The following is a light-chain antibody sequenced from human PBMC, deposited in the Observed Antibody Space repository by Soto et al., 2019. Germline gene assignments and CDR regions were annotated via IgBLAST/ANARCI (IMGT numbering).Light chain of an antibody. Sequence: QSVLTQPASVSGSPGQSITISCTGTSSDVGGYNYVSWYQQHPGKAPKLMIYAVTDRPSGVSSRFSGSKSGNTASLIISGLQAEDEADYYCSLYTSENAYVCGTGTKVTVL. CDR3: SLYTSENAYV. J-gene: IGLJ1*01. CDR1: SSDVGGYNY. CDR2: AVT. V-gene: IGLV2-14*01.